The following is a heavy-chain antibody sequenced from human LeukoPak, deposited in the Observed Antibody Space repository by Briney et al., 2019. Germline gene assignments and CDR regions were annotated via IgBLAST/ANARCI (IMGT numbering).Heavy chain of an antibody. CDR3: AKVGIGSRDGYFDY. D-gene: IGHD6-13*01. V-gene: IGHV3-30*18. CDR1: GFTFSNYG. CDR2: ISKDGGSNK. Sequence: GGSLRLSCAASGFTFSNYGMHWVRQAPGKGLEWVAVISKDGGSNKYHADSVKGRFTISRDNSMNTLYLQMNSLRAEDTAVYYCAKVGIGSRDGYFDYWGQGTLVTASS. J-gene: IGHJ4*02.